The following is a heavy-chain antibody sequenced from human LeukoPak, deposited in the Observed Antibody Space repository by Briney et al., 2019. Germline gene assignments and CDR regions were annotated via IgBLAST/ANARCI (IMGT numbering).Heavy chain of an antibody. V-gene: IGHV5-51*01. D-gene: IGHD1-7*01. CDR1: GYRFTSYW. CDR3: ALPRGGNWNYLVW. Sequence: GESLQISCKGSGYRFTSYWIGWVRQMPGKGLEWMGIIYPGDSDTRYSPSFQGQVTISADKSISTAYLQWSSLKASDTAMYYCALPRGGNWNYLVWWGQGTLVTVSS. CDR2: IYPGDSDT. J-gene: IGHJ4*02.